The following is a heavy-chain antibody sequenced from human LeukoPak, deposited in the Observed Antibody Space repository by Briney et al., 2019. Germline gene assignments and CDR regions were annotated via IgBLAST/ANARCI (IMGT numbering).Heavy chain of an antibody. J-gene: IGHJ4*02. Sequence: PGESLRLPCAASGFTFSSYGMHWVRQAPGKGLEWVAFIRYDGSNKYYADSVKGRFTISRDNSKNTLYLQMNSLRAEDTAVYYCAKDKQQLVTRGFDYWGQGTLVTVSS. CDR3: AKDKQQLVTRGFDY. V-gene: IGHV3-30*02. D-gene: IGHD6-13*01. CDR2: IRYDGSNK. CDR1: GFTFSSYG.